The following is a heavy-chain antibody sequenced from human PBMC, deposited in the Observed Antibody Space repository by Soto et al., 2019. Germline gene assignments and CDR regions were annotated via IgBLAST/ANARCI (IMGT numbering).Heavy chain of an antibody. D-gene: IGHD3-10*01. J-gene: IGHJ4*02. CDR3: ARGRVSRGVTSSVPQDV. V-gene: IGHV1-3*01. CDR2: INAGGGDT. CDR1: GYTFTTYA. Sequence: ASVKVSCKTSGYTFTTYAIHWVRQAPGQRLEWMGWINAGGGDTKYSQRFQGRVTISRDTSASTVYMELSSLTPEDTAVYYCARGRVSRGVTSSVPQDVWGRGTLVTVSS.